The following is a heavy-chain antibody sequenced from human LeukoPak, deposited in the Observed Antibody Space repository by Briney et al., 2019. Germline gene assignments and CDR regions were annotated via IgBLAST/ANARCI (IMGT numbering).Heavy chain of an antibody. Sequence: PGRSLRLSCAASGFTFSSYAMHWVRQAPGKGLEWVAVISYDGSNKYYADSVKGRFTISRDNSKNTLYLQMNSLRAEDTAVYYCARQAAAGPFDYWGQGTLVTVSS. CDR1: GFTFSSYA. CDR3: ARQAAAGPFDY. D-gene: IGHD6-13*01. CDR2: ISYDGSNK. J-gene: IGHJ4*02. V-gene: IGHV3-30-3*01.